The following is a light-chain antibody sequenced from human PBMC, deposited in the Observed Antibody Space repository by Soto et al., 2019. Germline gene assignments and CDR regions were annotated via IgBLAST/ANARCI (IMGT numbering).Light chain of an antibody. CDR1: SSNIGNNY. Sequence: QSVLTQPPSASGTPGPRVAISCSGNSSNIGNNYVYWYQQFPGMAPKLIIYSDRQRPPGVPDRFSGSKSGTSASLAIRGLRSEDEADYHCASRDDTLGGPVFGGGTKVTVL. CDR3: ASRDDTLGGPV. J-gene: IGLJ3*02. CDR2: SDR. V-gene: IGLV1-47*02.